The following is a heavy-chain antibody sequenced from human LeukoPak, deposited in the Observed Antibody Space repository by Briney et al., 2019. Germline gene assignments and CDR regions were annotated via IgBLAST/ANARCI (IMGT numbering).Heavy chain of an antibody. CDR3: AKDMGYDSRNDAFDI. D-gene: IGHD3-22*01. Sequence: GGSLRPSCAASGFTFDDYAMHWVRQAPGKGLEWVSGISWNSGSIGYADSVKGRFTISRDNAKNSLYLQMNSLRAEDTALYYCAKDMGYDSRNDAFDIWGQGTMVTVSS. CDR1: GFTFDDYA. CDR2: ISWNSGSI. V-gene: IGHV3-9*01. J-gene: IGHJ3*02.